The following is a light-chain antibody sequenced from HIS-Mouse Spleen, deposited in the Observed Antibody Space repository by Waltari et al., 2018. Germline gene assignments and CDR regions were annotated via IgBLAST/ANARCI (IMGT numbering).Light chain of an antibody. CDR2: EVS. CDR3: SSYAGSNNYV. V-gene: IGLV2-8*01. Sequence: SALTQPHSASGSPGQSVSISCTATTCDAVGYTYLSWYQQHPGKAPKLLIYEVSKRPSGVPDRFSGSKSGNTASLTVSGLQAEDEADYYCSSYAGSNNYVFGTGTKVTVL. CDR1: TCDAVGYTY. J-gene: IGLJ1*01.